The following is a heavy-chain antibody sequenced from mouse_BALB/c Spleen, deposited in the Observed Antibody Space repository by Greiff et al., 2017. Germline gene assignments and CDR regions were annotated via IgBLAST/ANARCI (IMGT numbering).Heavy chain of an antibody. V-gene: IGHV5-17*02. CDR2: ISSGSSTI. D-gene: IGHD2-3*01. J-gene: IGHJ2*01. CDR1: GFTFSSFG. CDR3: ARMRGYDYFDY. Sequence: EVKLMESGGGLVQPGGSRKLSCAASGFTFSSFGIHWVRQAPEKGLEWVAYISSGSSTIYYADTVKGRFTISRDNPKNTLFLQMTSLRSEDTAMYYCARMRGYDYFDYGGQGTTLTVSS.